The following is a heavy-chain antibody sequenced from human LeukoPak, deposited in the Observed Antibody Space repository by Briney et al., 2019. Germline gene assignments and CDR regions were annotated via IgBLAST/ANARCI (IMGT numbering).Heavy chain of an antibody. Sequence: GSLRLSCAVSGFTFSDFWMNWVRQAPGKELEWVASINQNGGENYYVDSVKGRFTVSRDNPRNSLYLQMSSLRAEDTAVYYCARDGTAPGLYFDLWGQGALVTVSS. D-gene: IGHD6-13*01. CDR1: GFTFSDFW. CDR2: INQNGGEN. V-gene: IGHV3-7*01. CDR3: ARDGTAPGLYFDL. J-gene: IGHJ4*03.